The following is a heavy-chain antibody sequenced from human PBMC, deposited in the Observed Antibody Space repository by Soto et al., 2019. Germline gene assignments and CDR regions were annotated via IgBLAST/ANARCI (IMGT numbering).Heavy chain of an antibody. CDR3: AKGGYCSGTSCLGAFDI. Sequence: QPGGSLRLSCAASGFIFDDYGMHWVRQAPGKGLEWVSGISWNSGSIDYADSVKGRFTVSRDNAKNSLYLQMNSLRAEDTALYYCAKGGYCSGTSCLGAFDIWGQGTMVTVSS. D-gene: IGHD2-2*01. J-gene: IGHJ3*02. CDR1: GFIFDDYG. CDR2: ISWNSGSI. V-gene: IGHV3-9*01.